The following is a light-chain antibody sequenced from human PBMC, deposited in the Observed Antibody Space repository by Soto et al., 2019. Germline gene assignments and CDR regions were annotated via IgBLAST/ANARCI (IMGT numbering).Light chain of an antibody. J-gene: IGKJ4*01. CDR1: QGMSTY. CDR3: QQLNGYQLA. Sequence: DIQLTQSPSFLSASVVDTVTITCRASQGMSTYLAWYQQKPGKVPKLLIRSASTLQRGVPPRFSGGGSGTEFTLTISTLQPDDSGIYYCQQLNGYQLAFGGGTNVEIK. CDR2: SAS. V-gene: IGKV1-9*01.